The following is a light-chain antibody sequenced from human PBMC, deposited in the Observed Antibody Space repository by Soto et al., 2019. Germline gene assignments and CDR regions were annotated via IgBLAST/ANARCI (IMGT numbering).Light chain of an antibody. CDR3: QQYRSSPYT. CDR2: GAS. J-gene: IGKJ2*01. V-gene: IGKV3-15*01. CDR1: QSVSSY. Sequence: EIVMTQSPATLSVSPGERATLSCRASQSVSSYLAWYQQKPGQAPRLLIYGASTRATGIPARFSGSGSGTEFTLTISSLQSEDFAVYYCQQYRSSPYTFGQGTKLEIK.